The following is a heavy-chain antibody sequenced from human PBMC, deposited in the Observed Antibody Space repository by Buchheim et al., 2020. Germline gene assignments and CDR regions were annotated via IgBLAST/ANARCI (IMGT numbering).Heavy chain of an antibody. Sequence: EVQLLESGGGLVQSGGSLRLSCAASGFIFSSYTMHWVRRAPGKGLEWVAGIVCGESTTHYADSVKGRFTISRDTSKNTLYLQMNSLRAEDTAVYYCAKATIDTKGLFDYWGQGTL. D-gene: IGHD2-8*01. CDR1: GFIFSSYT. V-gene: IGHV3-23*01. CDR3: AKATIDTKGLFDY. CDR2: IVCGESTT. J-gene: IGHJ4*02.